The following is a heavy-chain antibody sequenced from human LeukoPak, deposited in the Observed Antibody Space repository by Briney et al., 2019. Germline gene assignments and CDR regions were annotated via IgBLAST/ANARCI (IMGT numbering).Heavy chain of an antibody. CDR2: INHSGST. D-gene: IGHD3-22*01. CDR3: ARGGVGYYYDSSGYRAGYFQH. V-gene: IGHV4-34*01. CDR1: GGSFSGYY. Sequence: SETLSLTCAVYGGSFSGYYWSWIRQPPGKGLEWVGEINHSGSTNYNPSLKRRVTISVETSKNQFSLKLSSVTAADTAVYYCARGGVGYYYDSSGYRAGYFQHWGQGPLVTVSS. J-gene: IGHJ1*01.